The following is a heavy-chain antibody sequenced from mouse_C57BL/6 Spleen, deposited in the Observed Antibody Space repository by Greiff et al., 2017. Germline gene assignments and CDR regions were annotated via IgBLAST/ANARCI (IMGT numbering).Heavy chain of an antibody. Sequence: VQLQQSGAELVRPGASVTLSCKASGYTFTDYEMHWVKQTPVHGLEWIGAIDPETGGTAYNQKFKGKAILTADKSSSTAYMELRSLTSEDSAVYYYTRWRLRRRGYAMDYWGQGTSVTVSS. CDR3: TRWRLRRRGYAMDY. D-gene: IGHD2-2*01. CDR1: GYTFTDYE. J-gene: IGHJ4*01. CDR2: IDPETGGT. V-gene: IGHV1-15*01.